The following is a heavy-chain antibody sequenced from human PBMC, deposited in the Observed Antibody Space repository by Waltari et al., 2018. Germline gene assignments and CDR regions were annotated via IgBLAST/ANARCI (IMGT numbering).Heavy chain of an antibody. V-gene: IGHV1-2*06. CDR3: AREWALGATNWFDP. CDR1: GYTFTGHY. CDR2: INPNSGGT. J-gene: IGHJ5*02. Sequence: QVQLVQSGAEVKKPGASVKVSCKASGYTFTGHYMPWVRQAPGQGLEWMGRINPNSGGTNYAQKFQGRVTMTRDTSISTAYMELSRLRSDDTAVYYCAREWALGATNWFDPWGQGTLVTVSS. D-gene: IGHD1-26*01.